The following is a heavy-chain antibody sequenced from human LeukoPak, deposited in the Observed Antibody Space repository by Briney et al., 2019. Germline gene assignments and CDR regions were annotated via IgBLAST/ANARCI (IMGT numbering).Heavy chain of an antibody. V-gene: IGHV3-7*01. CDR3: ARGPGDYGDYVW. Sequence: PGGSLRLSCAASGFTFSSYRMSWVRQAPGKRLEWVANIKQDGSERYYVDSVKGRFTISRDNAKNSLYLQMNSLRAEDTAMYYCARGPGDYGDYVWWGQGTLVTVSS. CDR1: GFTFSSYR. D-gene: IGHD4-17*01. CDR2: IKQDGSER. J-gene: IGHJ4*02.